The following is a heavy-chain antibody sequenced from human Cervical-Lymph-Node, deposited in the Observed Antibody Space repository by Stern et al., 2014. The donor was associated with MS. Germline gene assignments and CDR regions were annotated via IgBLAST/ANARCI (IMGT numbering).Heavy chain of an antibody. V-gene: IGHV3-33*01. J-gene: IGHJ1*01. CDR1: GFTFSSSG. Sequence: MQLVESGGGVVQPGRSLRLSCAASGFTFSSSGMHWVRQAPGKGLEWLAIICHDGSNRYYADSVKGRFTISRDNSKNTLYLQMNSLRAEDTAVYYCAREGGNTAEYCQHWGQGTLVTVSS. CDR3: AREGGNTAEYCQH. D-gene: IGHD4-23*01. CDR2: ICHDGSNR.